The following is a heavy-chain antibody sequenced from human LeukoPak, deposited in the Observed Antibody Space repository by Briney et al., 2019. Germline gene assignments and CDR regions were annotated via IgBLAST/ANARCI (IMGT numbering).Heavy chain of an antibody. Sequence: GSSVKVSCKASGGTFSSYALSWVRQPPVQGLEWMGGVIPIIGTANYAQNFQGRVTITTDESTSTAYMELSSLRSEDTAVYYCATVFDSSGYGAGAFDPWGQGTLVTVSS. J-gene: IGHJ5*02. V-gene: IGHV1-69*05. D-gene: IGHD3-22*01. CDR1: GGTFSSYA. CDR3: ATVFDSSGYGAGAFDP. CDR2: VIPIIGTA.